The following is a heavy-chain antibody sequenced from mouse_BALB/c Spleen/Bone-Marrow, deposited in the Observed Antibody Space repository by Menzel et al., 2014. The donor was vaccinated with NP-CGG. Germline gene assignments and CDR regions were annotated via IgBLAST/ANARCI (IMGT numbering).Heavy chain of an antibody. D-gene: IGHD2-2*01. CDR3: ARGGYDGWYFDV. V-gene: IGHV1-61*01. CDR1: DYSFTSYW. J-gene: IGHJ1*01. CDR2: IHPSDSET. Sequence: QVQLQQSGAELVRPGASVKLSCRASDYSFTSYWVNWVKQRPGQGLVWIGMIHPSDSETRLNQKFKDKATLTVDKSSSTAYMQLSSPTSEDSAVYYCARGGYDGWYFDVWGAGTTVTVSS.